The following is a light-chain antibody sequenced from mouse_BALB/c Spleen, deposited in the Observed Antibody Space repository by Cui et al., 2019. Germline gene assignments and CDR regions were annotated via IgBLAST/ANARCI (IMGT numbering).Light chain of an antibody. CDR3: QQWSSNPPT. J-gene: IGKJ2*01. CDR2: LTS. Sequence: QIVLTQSPALMSASPGEKVTMTCSASSSVSYMYWYQQKPRSSPKPWIYLTSNRASGVPARFSGSGSGTSYSLTISSMEAEDAANYYCQQWSSNPPTFGGGTKLEIK. V-gene: IGKV4-68*01. CDR1: SSVSY.